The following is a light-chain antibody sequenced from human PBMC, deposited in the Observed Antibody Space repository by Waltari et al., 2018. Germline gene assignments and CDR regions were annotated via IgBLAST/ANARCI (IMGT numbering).Light chain of an antibody. CDR3: QQYRTYPWT. Sequence: QMTQSPSTLSASVGDRVTITCRASQSISGLLAWYRQEAGKAPKRLIYEASTLESGVPSRFSGSGSGTEFTLTISGVQPDDVATFYCQQYRTYPWTFGRGTKVEIK. CDR1: QSISGL. V-gene: IGKV1-5*03. J-gene: IGKJ1*01. CDR2: EAS.